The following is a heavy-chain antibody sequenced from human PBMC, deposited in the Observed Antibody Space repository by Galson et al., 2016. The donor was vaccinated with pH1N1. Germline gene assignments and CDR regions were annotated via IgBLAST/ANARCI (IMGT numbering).Heavy chain of an antibody. CDR1: GFIFSSYA. J-gene: IGHJ6*02. CDR2: LSAASTAV. CDR3: AKGGRVGVQGYYYALDV. Sequence: SLRLSCEASGFIFSSYAMTWVRQAPGKGLEWVSALSAASTAVYYGNSVKGRFTISRDNSKNTLYLQMNSLRAEDTAVYYCAKGGRVGVQGYYYALDVWGQGTAVTVSS. D-gene: IGHD2-2*01. V-gene: IGHV3-23*01.